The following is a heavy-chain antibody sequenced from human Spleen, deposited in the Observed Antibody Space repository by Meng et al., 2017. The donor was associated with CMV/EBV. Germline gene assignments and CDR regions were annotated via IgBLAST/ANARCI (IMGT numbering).Heavy chain of an antibody. CDR2: ISHDGSNT. CDR1: GFVFSDFA. V-gene: IGHV3-30-3*01. CDR3: ARAQFVAATPADY. Sequence: SGFVFSDFAIHWVRQAPGKGLEWVVVISHDGSNTYNADSVKGRFTISRDNSKNAVYLQMNRMGPEDTAVYYCARAQFVAATPADYWGQGTLVTVSS. D-gene: IGHD2-15*01. J-gene: IGHJ4*02.